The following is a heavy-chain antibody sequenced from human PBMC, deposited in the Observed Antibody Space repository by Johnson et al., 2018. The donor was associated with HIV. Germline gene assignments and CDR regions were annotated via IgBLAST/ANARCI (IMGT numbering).Heavy chain of an antibody. D-gene: IGHD3-22*01. CDR3: ARGVSSGYYSNAFDV. J-gene: IGHJ3*01. Sequence: VQLVESGGGLVQPGGSLRLSCAASGFIFSSYWMSWVRQAPGKGLEWVANINQDESEKYYVDSVKGRFTISRDNAKNSLYLQMNSLRAEDTALYYCARGVSSGYYSNAFDVWGQGTMATVSS. CDR1: GFIFSSYW. V-gene: IGHV3-7*03. CDR2: INQDESEK.